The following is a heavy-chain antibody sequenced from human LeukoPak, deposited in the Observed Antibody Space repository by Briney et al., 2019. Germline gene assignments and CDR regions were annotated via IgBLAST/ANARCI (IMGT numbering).Heavy chain of an antibody. D-gene: IGHD3-10*01. CDR3: ARVRPKLLWFGNWLDP. V-gene: IGHV1-18*01. CDR2: ISAYNGNT. Sequence: ASVKVSCKASGYTFTSYGISWVRQAPGQGLEWMGWISAYNGNTNYAQKLQGRVTMTTDTSTSTAYMELRSLRSDDTAVYYCARVRPKLLWFGNWLDPWGQGTLVTVSS. CDR1: GYTFTSYG. J-gene: IGHJ5*02.